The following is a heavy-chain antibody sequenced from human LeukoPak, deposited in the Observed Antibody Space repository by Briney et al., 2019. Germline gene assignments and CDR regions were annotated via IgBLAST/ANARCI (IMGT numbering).Heavy chain of an antibody. CDR3: ARDQQYAFDY. Sequence: GGSPRLSCATSRFIFRDYPMNWVRQAPGSGLEWGSNIRTSSEGANYAIYADSVKGRVNFSRDDVKNKLYPDMHSLSDDDTAVYYCARDQQYAFDYWGQGILVTVSS. J-gene: IGHJ4*02. D-gene: IGHD1/OR15-1a*01. CDR2: IRTSSEGANYA. CDR1: RFIFRDYP. V-gene: IGHV3-11*05.